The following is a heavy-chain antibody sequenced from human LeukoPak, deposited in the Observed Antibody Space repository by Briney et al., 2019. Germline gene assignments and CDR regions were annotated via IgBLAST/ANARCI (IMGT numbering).Heavy chain of an antibody. D-gene: IGHD1-1*01. Sequence: GGSLRLSCAASGFTFNSYAMSWVRQAPGKGLEWVSAISGSGGSTYYADSVKGRFTISRDNSKNTLYLQMNSLRAADTAVYYCAKYRHWNGGYDYWGQGTLVTVSS. CDR3: AKYRHWNGGYDY. J-gene: IGHJ4*02. CDR2: ISGSGGST. V-gene: IGHV3-23*01. CDR1: GFTFNSYA.